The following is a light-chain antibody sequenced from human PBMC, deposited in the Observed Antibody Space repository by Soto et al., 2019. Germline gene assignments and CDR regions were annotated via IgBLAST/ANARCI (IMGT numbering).Light chain of an antibody. Sequence: QSALTQPRSVSGSPGQSVTISCTGTSSDVGTYNSVSWYQQHPGKAPKLMIYDVNKRPSGVPYRFSGSMSGNTASLTISGLQADDKADYHCASYAGNYTLDFGGGTQLTVL. V-gene: IGLV2-11*01. CDR1: SSDVGTYNS. CDR2: DVN. J-gene: IGLJ2*01. CDR3: ASYAGNYTLD.